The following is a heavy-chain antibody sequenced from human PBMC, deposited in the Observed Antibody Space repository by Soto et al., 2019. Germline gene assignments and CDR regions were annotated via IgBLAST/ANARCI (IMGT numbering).Heavy chain of an antibody. J-gene: IGHJ4*02. D-gene: IGHD6-6*01. CDR1: GFTFSSYG. Sequence: GGSLRLSCAASGFTFSSYGMHWVRQAPGKGLEWVAVIWYDGSNKYYADSVKGRFTISRDNSKNTLYLQMNSLRAEDTAVYYCARDPGSIAALRGYFDYWGQGTLVTVSS. CDR2: IWYDGSNK. CDR3: ARDPGSIAALRGYFDY. V-gene: IGHV3-33*08.